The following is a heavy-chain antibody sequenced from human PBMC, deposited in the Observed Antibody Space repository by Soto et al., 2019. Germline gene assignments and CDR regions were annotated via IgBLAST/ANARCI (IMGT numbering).Heavy chain of an antibody. CDR1: GGSMSSYY. V-gene: IGHV4-4*07. CDR2: VYTSGGT. CDR3: ARGQRFSDWFDP. Sequence: SETLSLTCTVSGGSMSSYYWTWIRQPAGKGLEWIGRVYTSGGTHYNPSLKSRVTISVDTSKNQFSLRLISVTDADTAVYYCARGQRFSDWFDPGGQGTLVT. J-gene: IGHJ5*02. D-gene: IGHD3-3*01.